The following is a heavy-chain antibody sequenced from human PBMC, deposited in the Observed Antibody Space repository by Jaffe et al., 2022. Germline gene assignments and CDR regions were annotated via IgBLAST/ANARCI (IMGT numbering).Heavy chain of an antibody. CDR1: GGTFSSYA. V-gene: IGHV1-69*05. CDR2: IIPIFGTA. CDR3: AREGAGVAVAGGEYFQH. D-gene: IGHD6-19*01. Sequence: QVQLVQSGAEVKKPGSSVKVSCKASGGTFSSYAISWVRQAPGQGLEWMGGIIPIFGTANYAQKFQGRVTITTDESTSTAYMELSSLRSEDTAVYYCAREGAGVAVAGGEYFQHWGQGTLVTVSS. J-gene: IGHJ1*01.